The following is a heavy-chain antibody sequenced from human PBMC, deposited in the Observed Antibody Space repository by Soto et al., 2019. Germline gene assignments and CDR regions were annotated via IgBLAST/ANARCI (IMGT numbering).Heavy chain of an antibody. V-gene: IGHV4-61*03. J-gene: IGHJ5*02. CDR1: WASVSSGTYY. CDR3: ARSAGFRYASTWFDI. D-gene: IGHD3-16*01. CDR2: IYYTGAT. Sequence: SDTLSLTCTVFWASVSSGTYYWNWIRQAPGKGLEWVGHIYYTGATNYNTSLNRRVSISVDASKNHFSLQLTSVTAADTVVYFCARSAGFRYASTWFDIWGQGTRVSASS.